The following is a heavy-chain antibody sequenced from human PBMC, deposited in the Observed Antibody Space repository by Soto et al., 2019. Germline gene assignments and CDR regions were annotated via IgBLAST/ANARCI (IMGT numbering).Heavy chain of an antibody. CDR2: IYYIGTT. CDR1: GASMGSGDYY. V-gene: IGHV4-30-4*01. CDR3: SRGSTYYGFLT. Sequence: QVQLQESGPGLVKPSQTLSLTCTVSGASMGSGDYYWTWIRQPPGKGLEWIGYIYYIGTTFYNPSLESRVNIYIDTSKNHFSLRLTSVTAADAAVYYCSRGSTYYGFLTWGQGTLVTVSS. J-gene: IGHJ5*02. D-gene: IGHD3-10*01.